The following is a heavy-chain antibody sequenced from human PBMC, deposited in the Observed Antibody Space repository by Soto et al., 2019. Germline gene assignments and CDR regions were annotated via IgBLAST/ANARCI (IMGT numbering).Heavy chain of an antibody. J-gene: IGHJ3*02. CDR1: GSPFSSYA. V-gene: IGHV3-23*01. Sequence: PGGSLRLSCVASGSPFSSYAMIWVRQTPGKGLEWVSGISGSGGRTYYADSVKGRFTISRDNSNNTLSLQMHILRVEDTAVYFCAKGGYYSLFDIWGQGTMVTVSS. D-gene: IGHD3-16*01. CDR3: AKGGYYSLFDI. CDR2: ISGSGGRT.